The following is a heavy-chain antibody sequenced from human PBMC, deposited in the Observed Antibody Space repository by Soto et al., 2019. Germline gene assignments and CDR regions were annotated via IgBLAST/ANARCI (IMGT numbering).Heavy chain of an antibody. D-gene: IGHD2-2*01. CDR2: IYHSVST. CDR3: ARVPDR. V-gene: IGHV4-30-2*01. CDR1: GGSISSGGYS. Sequence: PSETLSLTCAVSGGSISSGGYSWSWIRQPPGKGLEWIGYIYHSVSTYYNPSLKSRVTISVDMSKNQFSLKLSSVTAADTAVYYCARVPDRWGQGTLVTVSS. J-gene: IGHJ5*02.